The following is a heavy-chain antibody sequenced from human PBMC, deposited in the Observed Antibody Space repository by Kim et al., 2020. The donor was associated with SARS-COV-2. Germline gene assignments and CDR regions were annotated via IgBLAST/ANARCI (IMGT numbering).Heavy chain of an antibody. V-gene: IGHV1-69*01. J-gene: IGHJ4*02. D-gene: IGHD2-21*02. Sequence: YQEKFQGRVTITADESTSTAYMELSSLRSEDTAVYYCATVCGGDCLTLDYWGQGTLVTVSS. CDR3: ATVCGGDCLTLDY.